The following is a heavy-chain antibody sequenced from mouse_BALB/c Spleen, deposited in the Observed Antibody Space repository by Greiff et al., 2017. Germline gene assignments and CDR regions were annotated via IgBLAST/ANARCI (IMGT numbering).Heavy chain of an antibody. V-gene: IGHV5-17*02. CDR2: ISSGSSTI. D-gene: IGHD2-4*01. Sequence: EVQLVESGGGLVQPGGSRKLSCAASGFTFSSFGMHWVRQAPEKGLEWVAYISSGSSTIYYADTVKGRFTISRDNPKNTLFLQMTSLRSEDTAMYYCARGGLRQAYAMDYWGQGTSVTVSS. CDR3: ARGGLRQAYAMDY. CDR1: GFTFSSFG. J-gene: IGHJ4*01.